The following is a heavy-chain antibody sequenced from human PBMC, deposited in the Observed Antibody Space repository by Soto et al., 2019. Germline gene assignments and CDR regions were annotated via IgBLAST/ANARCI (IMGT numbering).Heavy chain of an antibody. V-gene: IGHV3-48*03. Sequence: PGGSLRLSCAASGFTFSSYEVNWVRQAPGKGLEWVSYISSSGSTIYYADSVKGRFTISRDNAKNSLYLQMNSLRAEDTAVYYCAGISGSNSWAFDIWGQGTMVTVSS. J-gene: IGHJ3*02. D-gene: IGHD1-26*01. CDR3: AGISGSNSWAFDI. CDR1: GFTFSSYE. CDR2: ISSSGSTI.